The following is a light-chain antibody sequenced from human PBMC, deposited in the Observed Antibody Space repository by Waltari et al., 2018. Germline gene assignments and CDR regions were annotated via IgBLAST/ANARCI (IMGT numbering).Light chain of an antibody. V-gene: IGKV1-9*01. CDR1: QGISTS. CDR3: QQLYNYPLT. CDR2: AAS. J-gene: IGKJ4*02. Sequence: DIQLTQSPSFLSASVGDRVTFTCRTSQGISTSLAWYQQKPGRVHELLIYAASTLQTGVPSRFSGSGAGTEFTLTISRLQPEDFATYYCQQLYNYPLTFGGGSKVEIK.